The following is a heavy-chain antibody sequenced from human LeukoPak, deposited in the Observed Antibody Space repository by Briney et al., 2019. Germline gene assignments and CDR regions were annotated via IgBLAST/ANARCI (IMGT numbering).Heavy chain of an antibody. CDR3: ARAPYASNLDY. J-gene: IGHJ4*02. V-gene: IGHV4-59*01. D-gene: IGHD2-2*01. Sequence: SETLSLTCTVSGGSISHYYWSWIRQPPGKGLEWIGYIYYSGSTDYNPSLKSRVTISVDTSKNQFSLRLSSVTAADTAVYYCARAPYASNLDYWGQGTLVTVSS. CDR1: GGSISHYY. CDR2: IYYSGST.